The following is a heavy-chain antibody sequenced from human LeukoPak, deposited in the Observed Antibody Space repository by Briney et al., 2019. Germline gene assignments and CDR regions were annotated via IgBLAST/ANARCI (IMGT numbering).Heavy chain of an antibody. D-gene: IGHD3-3*01. CDR2: ISAYNGNT. CDR3: ARDRTKDYDFWSGTWGYFDY. CDR1: GYTFTSYG. V-gene: IGHV1-18*01. Sequence: ASVKVSCTASGYTFTSYGISWVRQAPGQGLEWMGWISAYNGNTNYAQKLQGRVTMTTDTSTSTAYMELRSLRSDDTAVYYCARDRTKDYDFWSGTWGYFDYWGRGTLVTVSS. J-gene: IGHJ4*02.